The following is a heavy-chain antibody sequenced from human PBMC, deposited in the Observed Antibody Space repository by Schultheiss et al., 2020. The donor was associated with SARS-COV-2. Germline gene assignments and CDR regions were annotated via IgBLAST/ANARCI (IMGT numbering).Heavy chain of an antibody. D-gene: IGHD6-13*01. CDR3: ARDSSSWDLFYGMDV. CDR1: GFTFSSYA. Sequence: GGSLRLSCAASGFTFSSYAMHWVRQAPGKGLEWVSSISSSSSYIYYADSVKGRFTISRDNAKNSLYLQMNSLRAEDTAVYYCARDSSSWDLFYGMDVWGQGTTVTVSS. V-gene: IGHV3-21*01. CDR2: ISSSSSYI. J-gene: IGHJ6*02.